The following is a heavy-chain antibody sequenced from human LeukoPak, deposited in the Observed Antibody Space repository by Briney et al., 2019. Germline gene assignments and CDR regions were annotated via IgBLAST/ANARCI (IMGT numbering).Heavy chain of an antibody. CDR1: GFTFSSYA. CDR3: ATSITMVRFWESPPGDI. D-gene: IGHD3-10*01. CDR2: ISGSGGST. Sequence: GGSLRLSCAASGFTFSSYAMSWVRQAPGKGLEWVSAISGSGGSTYYVDSVKGRFTISRDNSKNTLYLQMNSPRAEDTAVYYCATSITMVRFWESPPGDIWGQGTMVTVSS. V-gene: IGHV3-23*01. J-gene: IGHJ3*02.